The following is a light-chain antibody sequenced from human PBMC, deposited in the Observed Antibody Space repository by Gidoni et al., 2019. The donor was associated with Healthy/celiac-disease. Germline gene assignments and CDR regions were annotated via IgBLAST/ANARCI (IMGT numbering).Light chain of an antibody. CDR3: QQYNNWPPVT. CDR1: QSVSSN. V-gene: IGKV3-15*01. J-gene: IGKJ4*01. CDR2: GAS. Sequence: EIVMTQSPATLSVSPGQRATLSCRASQSVSSNFAWYQQKPGQAPRLLINGASTRATGIPARFSGSGSGTEFTLTISSLQSEDFAVYYCQQYNNWPPVTFXGXTKVEIK.